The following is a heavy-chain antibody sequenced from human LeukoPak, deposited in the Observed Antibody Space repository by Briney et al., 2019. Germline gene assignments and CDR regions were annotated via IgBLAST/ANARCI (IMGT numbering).Heavy chain of an antibody. J-gene: IGHJ4*02. V-gene: IGHV4-59*08. CDR2: IYYSGST. CDR3: ARLGSGWYSIVDY. D-gene: IGHD6-19*01. CDR1: GGSISSYY. Sequence: PSETLSLTCTVSGGSISSYYWSWIRQPPGKGLEWIGYIYYSGSTNYNPSLKSRVTISVDTSKNQFSLKLSSVTAADTAVYYCARLGSGWYSIVDYWGQGTLVTVSS.